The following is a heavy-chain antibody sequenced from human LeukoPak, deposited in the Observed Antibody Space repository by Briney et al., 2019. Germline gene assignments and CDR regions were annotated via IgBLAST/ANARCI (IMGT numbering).Heavy chain of an antibody. V-gene: IGHV4-30-4*01. CDR2: IYYSRST. Sequence: SQTLSLTSTVSGGFLSSGDYYWNWIRQPPGKGLEWFGYIYYSRSTYYNPSLKSRVTISIGTSTNQSALKLSSVTAAGTAVYYCARESTLGSGGVDVWGKGTTVTVAS. D-gene: IGHD2-15*01. J-gene: IGHJ6*04. CDR3: ARESTLGSGGVDV. CDR1: GGFLSSGDYY.